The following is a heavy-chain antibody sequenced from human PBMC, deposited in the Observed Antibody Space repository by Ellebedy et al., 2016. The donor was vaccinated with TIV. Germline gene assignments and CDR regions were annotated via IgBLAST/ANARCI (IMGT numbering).Heavy chain of an antibody. D-gene: IGHD2/OR15-2a*01. J-gene: IGHJ4*02. CDR3: ARGINWVY. Sequence: ASVKVSXXASGYTFTSYYLHWVRQAPGQGLEWMGIINPSGGSTSYAQKFQGRVTMTRDTSTSTVYMELSRLRSDDTAVYYCARGINWVYWGQGTLVTVSS. V-gene: IGHV1-46*01. CDR2: INPSGGST. CDR1: GYTFTSYY.